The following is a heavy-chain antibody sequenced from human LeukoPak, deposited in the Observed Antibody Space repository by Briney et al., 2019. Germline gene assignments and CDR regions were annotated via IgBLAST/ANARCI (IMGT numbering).Heavy chain of an antibody. V-gene: IGHV4-34*01. J-gene: IGHJ6*04. CDR3: ARVGRGVVAYYYSGMAV. CDR2: INHSGST. D-gene: IGHD2-15*01. Sequence: SETLSLTGTVYGRSFSGNYWSGIRQPPGKGQEWSGEINHSGSTNYKPSLKSLVTISVDTSKNQFSLKLSSVTAADTAVYYCARVGRGVVAYYYSGMAVWGKGTTVTVSS. CDR1: GRSFSGNY.